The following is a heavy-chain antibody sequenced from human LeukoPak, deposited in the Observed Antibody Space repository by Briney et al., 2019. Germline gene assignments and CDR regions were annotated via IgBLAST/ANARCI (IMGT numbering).Heavy chain of an antibody. D-gene: IGHD4-23*01. CDR2: ISYSRST. Sequence: SETLSLTCTVSGGSISGYYWSWLRQPPGKGLEWIACISYSRSTNYNPSLESRVTISVDASKNQFSLKLRSVTAADTAVYYCARLYDYGGKNFDLWGRGTLVTVSS. CDR1: GGSISGYY. V-gene: IGHV4-59*01. J-gene: IGHJ2*01. CDR3: ARLYDYGGKNFDL.